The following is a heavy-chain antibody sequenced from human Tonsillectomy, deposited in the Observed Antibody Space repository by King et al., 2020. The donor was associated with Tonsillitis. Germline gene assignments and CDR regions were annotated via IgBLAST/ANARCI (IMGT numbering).Heavy chain of an antibody. CDR1: GFTFSYYG. CDR3: AKDPTAHAAYYYYAMDV. J-gene: IGHJ6*02. CDR2: SSGTGGST. V-gene: IGHV3-23*04. Sequence: VQLVESGGGLVQPGGSLRLSCAASGFTFSYYGMSWVRQAPGKGLEWVSVSSGTGGSTYYAVSVKGRFTISSDNSKNTLYLQMNSLRAEDTAVYYCAKDPTAHAAYYYYAMDVWGQGTTVTVSS.